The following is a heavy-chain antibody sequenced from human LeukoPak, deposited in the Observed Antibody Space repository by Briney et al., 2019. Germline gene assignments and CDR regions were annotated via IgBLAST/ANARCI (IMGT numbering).Heavy chain of an antibody. Sequence: GGSLRLSCAASGFTFSSYAMHWVRQAPGKGLEWVAVISYDGSNKYYADSVKGRFTISRDNAKNSLYLQMNSLRAEDTAVYYCARGGYCSSTSCYSFYSSPFDYWGQGTLVTVSS. CDR1: GFTFSSYA. D-gene: IGHD2-2*01. CDR2: ISYDGSNK. J-gene: IGHJ4*02. V-gene: IGHV3-30*04. CDR3: ARGGYCSSTSCYSFYSSPFDY.